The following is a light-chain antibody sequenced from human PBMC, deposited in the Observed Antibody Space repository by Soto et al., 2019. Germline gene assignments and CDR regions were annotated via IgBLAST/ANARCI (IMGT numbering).Light chain of an antibody. CDR3: QQYNNWPQRT. CDR1: QSVSSN. CDR2: GAS. Sequence: EIVMTQSPATLSVSPGERATLSCRASQSVSSNLAWYQQKPGQAPSLLIYGASTRATGISARFSGSGSGTEFTLTISSLQSEDFAVSYCQQYNNWPQRTFGQGTKVEIK. V-gene: IGKV3-15*01. J-gene: IGKJ1*01.